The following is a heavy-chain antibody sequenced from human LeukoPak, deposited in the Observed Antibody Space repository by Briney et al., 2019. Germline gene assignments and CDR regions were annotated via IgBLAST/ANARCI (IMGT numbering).Heavy chain of an antibody. CDR1: GYTFTSYG. CDR3: TRVGGYSPSSTGGNAFDI. Sequence: GASVKVSCKASGYTFTSYGISWVRQAPGQGLEWMGWISAYNGNTNYAQKLQGRVTMTTDTSTSTAYMELRRLTSDDTAIYFCTRVGGYSPSSTGGNAFDIWGQGTMVTVSS. V-gene: IGHV1-18*01. D-gene: IGHD6-6*01. CDR2: ISAYNGNT. J-gene: IGHJ3*02.